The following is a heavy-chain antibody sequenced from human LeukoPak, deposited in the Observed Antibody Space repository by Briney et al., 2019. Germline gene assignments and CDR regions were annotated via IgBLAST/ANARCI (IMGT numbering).Heavy chain of an antibody. CDR3: ARDLETLAARNELIWSNWIDP. CDR1: GFTFSSYG. J-gene: IGHJ5*02. D-gene: IGHD6-6*01. Sequence: GGSLRLSCAASGFTFSSYGMHWVRQAPGKGLEWVAVISYDGSNKYYADSVKGRFTISRDNSKNTLYLQMNSLRGDDTAMYYCARDLETLAARNELIWSNWIDPWGQGTLVTVSS. CDR2: ISYDGSNK. V-gene: IGHV3-30*03.